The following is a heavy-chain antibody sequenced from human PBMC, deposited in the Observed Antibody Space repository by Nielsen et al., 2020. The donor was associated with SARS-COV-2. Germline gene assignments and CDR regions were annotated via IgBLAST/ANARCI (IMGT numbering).Heavy chain of an antibody. Sequence: GVLKISRAAPGFTFSRYDMNWVRQAPGKGLEWVSIIYSDGSTYYAGPVKGRLTISRDNSKNTLYLQMNSLRAEDTAVYYCARGGGGMDVWGQGTTVTVSS. CDR2: IYSDGST. J-gene: IGHJ6*02. V-gene: IGHV3-53*01. CDR3: ARGGGGMDV. CDR1: GFTFSRYD. D-gene: IGHD3-16*01.